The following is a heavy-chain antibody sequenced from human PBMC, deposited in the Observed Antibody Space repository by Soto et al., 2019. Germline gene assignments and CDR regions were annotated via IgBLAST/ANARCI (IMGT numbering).Heavy chain of an antibody. D-gene: IGHD4-17*01. CDR3: ARDMTTVTHGSDY. J-gene: IGHJ4*02. Sequence: QVQLVQSGAEVKKPGSSVKVSCKASGGTFSSYTISWVRQAPGQGLEWMGRIIPILGIANYAQKFQGRVTITADKSTSTAYIELSSLRSEDTAVYYCARDMTTVTHGSDYWGQGTLVTVSS. CDR2: IIPILGIA. CDR1: GGTFSSYT. V-gene: IGHV1-69*08.